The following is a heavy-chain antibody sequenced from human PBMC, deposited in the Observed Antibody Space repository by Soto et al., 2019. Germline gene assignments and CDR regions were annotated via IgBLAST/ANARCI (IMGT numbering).Heavy chain of an antibody. CDR2: IYHSGST. CDR3: AREIVVVPAANNWFDP. J-gene: IGHJ5*02. CDR1: SGSISSSNW. D-gene: IGHD2-2*01. V-gene: IGHV4-4*02. Sequence: SETLSLTCAVSSGSISSSNWWSWVRQPPGKGLEWIGEIYHSGSTNYNPSLKSRVTISVDKSKNQFSLKLSSVTAADTAVYYCAREIVVVPAANNWFDPWGQGALVTVSS.